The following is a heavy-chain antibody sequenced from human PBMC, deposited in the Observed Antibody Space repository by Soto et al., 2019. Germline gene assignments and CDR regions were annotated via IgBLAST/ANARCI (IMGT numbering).Heavy chain of an antibody. CDR1: GFTFSSYD. Sequence: EVQLVESGGGLVQPGGSLRLSCAASGFTFSSYDMHWVRQATGKGLEWVSALGTAGDTYYPGSVKGRFTISRENAKNSLYLQRNSRRAGDTAVYYCARDLRPASGGTPGYYMDVWGKGTTVTVSS. J-gene: IGHJ6*03. CDR2: LGTAGDT. CDR3: ARDLRPASGGTPGYYMDV. D-gene: IGHD3-16*01. V-gene: IGHV3-13*01.